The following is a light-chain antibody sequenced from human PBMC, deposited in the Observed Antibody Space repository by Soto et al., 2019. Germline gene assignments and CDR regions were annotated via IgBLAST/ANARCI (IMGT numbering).Light chain of an antibody. CDR2: DAS. V-gene: IGKV1-33*01. CDR1: LNINNY. J-gene: IGKJ5*01. Sequence: DIQMTQSPSSLSASVGDRFTITCQSSLNINNYLNWYQQKPGRAPKLLIYDASSLEAGVPSRFRGSGSGTDFTFTITRLEPEDIAAYYCQQYENLPTFGQGTRLEIK. CDR3: QQYENLPT.